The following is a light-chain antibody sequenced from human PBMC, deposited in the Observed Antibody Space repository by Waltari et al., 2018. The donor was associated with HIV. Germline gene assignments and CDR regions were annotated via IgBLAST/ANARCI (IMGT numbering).Light chain of an antibody. Sequence: EIVMTQSPAILYVSPGERATLSCRASQSISGNLAWYQQKPGQAPRLLIYGASTRATDVPGRFSGSGSETEFTLTISSLQSEDFAVYFCQQYNDWPPLTFGGGTRVEI. CDR3: QQYNDWPPLT. V-gene: IGKV3-15*01. CDR1: QSISGN. J-gene: IGKJ4*01. CDR2: GAS.